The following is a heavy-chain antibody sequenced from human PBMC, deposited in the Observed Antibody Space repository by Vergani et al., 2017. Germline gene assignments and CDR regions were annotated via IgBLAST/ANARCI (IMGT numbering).Heavy chain of an antibody. CDR1: GFTFSSYG. V-gene: IGHV3-33*01. CDR2: IWYDGSNK. D-gene: IGHD4-17*01. CDR3: ARESSVGCWHDYGDYGGVDY. Sequence: QVQLVESGGGVVQPGRSLRLSCAASGFTFSSYGMHWVRQAPGKGLEWVAVIWYDGSNKYYADSVKGRFTISRDNSKNTLYLQMNSLRAEDTAVYYCARESSVGCWHDYGDYGGVDYWGQGTLVTVSS. J-gene: IGHJ4*02.